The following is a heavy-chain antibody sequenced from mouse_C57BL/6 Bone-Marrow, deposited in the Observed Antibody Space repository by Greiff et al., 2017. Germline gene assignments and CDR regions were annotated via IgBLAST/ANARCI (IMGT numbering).Heavy chain of an antibody. V-gene: IGHV1-82*01. CDR2: IYPGDGDT. CDR1: GYAFSSSW. D-gene: IGHD1-2*01. J-gene: IGHJ4*01. CDR3: SVPPLLRIIYYYAMDY. Sequence: VQLQQSGPELVKPGASVKISCKASGYAFSSSWMNWVKQRPGKGLEWIGRIYPGDGDTNYNGKFKGKATLTADKSSSTAYMQLSSLTSEDSAVYFCSVPPLLRIIYYYAMDYWGQGTSVTVSS.